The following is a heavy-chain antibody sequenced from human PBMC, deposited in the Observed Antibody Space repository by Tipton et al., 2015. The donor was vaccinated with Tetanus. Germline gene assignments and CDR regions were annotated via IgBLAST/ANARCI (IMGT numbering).Heavy chain of an antibody. J-gene: IGHJ4*02. D-gene: IGHD4-17*01. Sequence: TLSLTCTASADSFTNFYWTWIRQPAGKGLEWIGRIDTSGITNYSPSLKSRVTMSVDTSKNQFSLKLSSVTAADTAVYYCARGFGAYWYYFDYWGQGTLVTVSS. CDR3: ARGFGAYWYYFDY. V-gene: IGHV4-4*07. CDR1: ADSFTNFY. CDR2: IDTSGIT.